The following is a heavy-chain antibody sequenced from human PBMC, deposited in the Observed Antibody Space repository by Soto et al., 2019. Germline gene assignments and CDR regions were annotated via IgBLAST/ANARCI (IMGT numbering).Heavy chain of an antibody. V-gene: IGHV3-23*01. CDR1: GFTFSSYA. CDR3: AKDRRGSVVIPFDAFDI. J-gene: IGHJ3*02. CDR2: ISGSGGST. D-gene: IGHD3-22*01. Sequence: GGSLRLSCAASGFTFSSYAMSWVRQAPGKGLEWVSAISGSGGSTYYADSVKGRFTISRDNSKNTLYLQMNSLRAEDTAVYYCAKDRRGSVVIPFDAFDIWGQGTMVTVSS.